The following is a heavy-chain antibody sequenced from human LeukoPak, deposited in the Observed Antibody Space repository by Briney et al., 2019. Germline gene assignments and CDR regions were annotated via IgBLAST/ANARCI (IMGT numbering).Heavy chain of an antibody. CDR1: GYRFTSYW. CDR2: IYPGDSDT. V-gene: IGHV5-51*01. J-gene: IGHJ1*01. Sequence: GESLKISCKGSGYRFTSYWIGWVRPMPGKGLEWMGIIYPGDSDTRYSPSFQGQVTISADKSISTAYLQWSSLKASDTAMYYCARHETLYQLSTDEEYFQHWGQGTLVTVSS. CDR3: ARHETLYQLSTDEEYFQH. D-gene: IGHD2-2*01.